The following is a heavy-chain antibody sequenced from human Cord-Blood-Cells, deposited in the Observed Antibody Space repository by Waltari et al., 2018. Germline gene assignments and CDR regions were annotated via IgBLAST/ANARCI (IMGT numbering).Heavy chain of an antibody. V-gene: IGHV1-45*02. Sequence: QMQLVQSGAEVKKTGSSVKVSCKASGYTFTYRYLHWVRQAPGQALEWRGWVTPFNGNNNYAQKFQYRVTITRDMSMSTAYMGLSSLRSEDTAMYYCARFATGTNDAFDIWGQGTMVTVSS. CDR1: GYTFTYRY. CDR2: VTPFNGNN. D-gene: IGHD1-1*01. J-gene: IGHJ3*02. CDR3: ARFATGTNDAFDI.